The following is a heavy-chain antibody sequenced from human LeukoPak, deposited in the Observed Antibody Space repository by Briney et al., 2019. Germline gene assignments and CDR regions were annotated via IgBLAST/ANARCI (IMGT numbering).Heavy chain of an antibody. J-gene: IGHJ6*04. CDR2: ISSSGSTI. CDR1: GFTFSSYG. CDR3: AELGITMIGGV. Sequence: GGSLRLSCAASGFTFSSYGMNWVRQAPGKGLEWVSYISSSGSTIYYADSVKGRFTISRDNAKNSLYLQMNSLRAEDMAVYYCAELGITMIGGVWGKGTTVTISS. D-gene: IGHD3-10*02. V-gene: IGHV3-48*03.